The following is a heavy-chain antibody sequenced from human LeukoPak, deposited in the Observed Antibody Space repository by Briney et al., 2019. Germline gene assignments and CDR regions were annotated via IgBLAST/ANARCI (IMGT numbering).Heavy chain of an antibody. V-gene: IGHV3-21*01. Sequence: GGSLRLSCAASGFTFTSYTMNWVRQAPGKGLEWVSSITSSSSYIYHADSVKGRFTISRDNAKNSLYLQMTSLRVEDTAVYYCAKTYGHFDDWGQGTLVTVSS. J-gene: IGHJ4*02. D-gene: IGHD4-17*01. CDR3: AKTYGHFDD. CDR2: ITSSSSYI. CDR1: GFTFTSYT.